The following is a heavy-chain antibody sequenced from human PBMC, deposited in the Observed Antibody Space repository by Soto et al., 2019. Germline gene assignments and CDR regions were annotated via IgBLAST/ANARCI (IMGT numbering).Heavy chain of an antibody. CDR1: GFTFSSYG. CDR3: ARDHPEASFDY. V-gene: IGHV3-33*01. CDR2: IWYDGSNK. J-gene: IGHJ4*02. Sequence: GGSLRLSCAASGFTFSSYGMHWVRQATGKGLEWVAVIWYDGSNKYYADSVKGRFTISRDNSKNTLYLQMNSLRAEDTAVYYCARDHPEASFDYWGQGTQVTVSS.